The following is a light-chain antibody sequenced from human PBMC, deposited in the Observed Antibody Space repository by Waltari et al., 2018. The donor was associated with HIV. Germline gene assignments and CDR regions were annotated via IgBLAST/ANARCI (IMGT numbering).Light chain of an antibody. CDR1: QSITTY. Sequence: DIQMTQSPSSLSASVGDRVTITCRASQSITTYLNWYQQKPGKAPKLLIYAASSWQSEVPSRFSGSGSGTDFTLTISSLQPEDFATYYCQQSYSTPRTFGQGTKLEIK. CDR2: AAS. V-gene: IGKV1-39*01. J-gene: IGKJ2*01. CDR3: QQSYSTPRT.